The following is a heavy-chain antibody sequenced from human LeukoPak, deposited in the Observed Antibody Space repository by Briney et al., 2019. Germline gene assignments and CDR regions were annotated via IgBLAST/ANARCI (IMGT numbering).Heavy chain of an antibody. Sequence: PGTSLRLSCAASGFTFSTYAMYWVRQAPGKGLEWLAVISHDGSNKHYADSVKGRITISRDNSMNTLYLQMNSLTAEDTAVYYCAKVRWGSDNALDSWGQGTLVTGSS. CDR1: GFTFSTYA. CDR2: ISHDGSNK. J-gene: IGHJ4*02. V-gene: IGHV3-30-3*01. CDR3: AKVRWGSDNALDS. D-gene: IGHD3-16*01.